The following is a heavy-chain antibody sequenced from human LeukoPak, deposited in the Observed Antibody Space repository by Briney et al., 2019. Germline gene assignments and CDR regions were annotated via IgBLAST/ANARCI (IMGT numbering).Heavy chain of an antibody. Sequence: PETLSLTCTVSGDSINSTNYYWGWIRQPPGKGLEWIGYIDYRGSTNHNPSLKSRVTISVDSSKKQFSLRVTSVTAADTAVYYCAAGAPKFLHLIYWGRGTPVTVSS. J-gene: IGHJ4*02. V-gene: IGHV4-61*05. CDR3: AAGAPKFLHLIY. CDR1: GDSINSTNYY. CDR2: IDYRGST. D-gene: IGHD5-24*01.